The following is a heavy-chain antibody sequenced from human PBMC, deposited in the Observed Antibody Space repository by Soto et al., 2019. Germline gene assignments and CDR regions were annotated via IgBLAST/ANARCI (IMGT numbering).Heavy chain of an antibody. V-gene: IGHV4-34*01. D-gene: IGHD2-2*01. J-gene: IGHJ6*02. Sequence: SETLSLTCAVYGGSFSGYYWSWIRQPPGKGLEWIGEINHSGSTHYNPSLKSRVTISVDTSKNQFSLKLSSVTAADTAVYYCARYSTYCSSTSCYRYYYYGMDVWGQGTTVTVSS. CDR2: INHSGST. CDR1: GGSFSGYY. CDR3: ARYSTYCSSTSCYRYYYYGMDV.